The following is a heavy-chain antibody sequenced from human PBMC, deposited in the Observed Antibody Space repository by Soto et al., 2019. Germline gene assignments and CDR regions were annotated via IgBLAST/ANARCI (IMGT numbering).Heavy chain of an antibody. J-gene: IGHJ6*02. CDR1: GGTFSSYA. V-gene: IGHV1-69*12. Sequence: QVQLVQSGAEVKKPGSSVKVSCKASGGTFSSYAISWVRQAPGQGLEWMGGIIPIFGTANYAQKFQGRVTITADESTSTAYMELSRLRSEDTAVYYCAGPPELTRIYYYYGMDVWGQGTTGTVSS. CDR3: AGPPELTRIYYYYGMDV. D-gene: IGHD1-7*01. CDR2: IIPIFGTA.